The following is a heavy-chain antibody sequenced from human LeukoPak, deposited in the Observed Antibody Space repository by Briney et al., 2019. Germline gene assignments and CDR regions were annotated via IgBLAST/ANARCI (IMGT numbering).Heavy chain of an antibody. D-gene: IGHD2-2*01. CDR3: ARYGVSSSTSYIDF. Sequence: GGSLRLSFAASGFTFSTYAMNWVRQAPGEGLKWVSCITGDSAYIYYADSVKGRFTISRDNAKNSLYLQMNSLRAEDTAVYYCARYGVSSSTSYIDFWGQGTLVTVSS. CDR2: ITGDSAYI. J-gene: IGHJ4*02. CDR1: GFTFSTYA. V-gene: IGHV3-21*01.